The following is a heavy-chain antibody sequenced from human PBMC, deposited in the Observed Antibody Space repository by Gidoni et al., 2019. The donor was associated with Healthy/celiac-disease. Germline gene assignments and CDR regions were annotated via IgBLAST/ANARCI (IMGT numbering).Heavy chain of an antibody. J-gene: IGHJ4*02. D-gene: IGHD5-18*01. CDR1: GSAFMLYG. CDR2: IWDDGSNK. Sequence: QVQLVASGDAVVHPLTSFKLPCAPSGSAFMLYGMHWFRPAPGKGLEWVGVIWDDGSNKYYADSGKGRFTIGRDNSKKKMYRKMNSMRAEDTGVDDWARDSRRGHSYGSSFDYWGQGTLVTVSS. V-gene: IGHV3-33*01. CDR3: ARDSRRGHSYGSSFDY.